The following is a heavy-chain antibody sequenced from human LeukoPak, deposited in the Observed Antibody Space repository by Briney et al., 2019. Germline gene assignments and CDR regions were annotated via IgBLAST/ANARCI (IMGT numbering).Heavy chain of an antibody. V-gene: IGHV1-2*02. CDR3: ARGVVGIPYFDY. Sequence: ASVKVSSKASGYTFTGYFIHWVRPAPGQGLGWMGWIKPNSGGTNYAQKVKGRVTMTRDTSISTAYMELSRLRAGVTAVYYCARGVVGIPYFDYWGQGTLVTVSS. CDR2: IKPNSGGT. J-gene: IGHJ4*02. CDR1: GYTFTGYF. D-gene: IGHD1-26*01.